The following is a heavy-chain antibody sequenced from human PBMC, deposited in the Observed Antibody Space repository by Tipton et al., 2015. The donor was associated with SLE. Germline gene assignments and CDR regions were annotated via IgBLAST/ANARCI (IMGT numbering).Heavy chain of an antibody. CDR2: IYYSGHT. D-gene: IGHD6-19*01. Sequence: TLSLTCAVSGGSIGSGPHSWNWIRQPPGKGLEWIGYIYYSGHTYYNPSLKSRVIISVDTSKNQFSLNLSSLTAADTAVYYCARGGLVLTLGMEVWGQGTTVTVSS. CDR3: ARGGLVLTLGMEV. V-gene: IGHV4-30-4*07. J-gene: IGHJ6*02. CDR1: GGSIGSGPHS.